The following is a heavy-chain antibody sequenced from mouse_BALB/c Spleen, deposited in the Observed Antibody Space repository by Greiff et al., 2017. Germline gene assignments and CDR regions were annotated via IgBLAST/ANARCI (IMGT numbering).Heavy chain of an antibody. Sequence: VHVKQSGAELVKPGASVKLSCTASGFNIKDTYMHWVKQRPEQGLEWIGRIDPANGNTKYDPKFQGKATITADTSSNTAYLQLSSLTSEDTAVYYCASYGTPFAYWGQGTLVTVSA. J-gene: IGHJ3*01. CDR1: GFNIKDTY. V-gene: IGHV14-3*02. CDR3: ASYGTPFAY. CDR2: IDPANGNT. D-gene: IGHD2-1*01.